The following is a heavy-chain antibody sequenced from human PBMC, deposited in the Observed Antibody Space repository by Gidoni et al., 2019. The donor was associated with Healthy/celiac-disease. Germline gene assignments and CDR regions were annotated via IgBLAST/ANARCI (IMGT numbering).Heavy chain of an antibody. CDR2: IHHSGST. V-gene: IGHV4-59*11. CDR1: GGPISSPY. Sequence: QVQLQESGPGLLKPSETLSLTCTVSGGPISSPYWNWIRQPPGKGLEYIGYIHHSGSTNYNPSLRSRVTISVDTSKNQFSLKLSSVTAADTAVYYCAREHCSSTSCYTFDYWGQGTLVTVSS. CDR3: AREHCSSTSCYTFDY. J-gene: IGHJ4*02. D-gene: IGHD2-2*02.